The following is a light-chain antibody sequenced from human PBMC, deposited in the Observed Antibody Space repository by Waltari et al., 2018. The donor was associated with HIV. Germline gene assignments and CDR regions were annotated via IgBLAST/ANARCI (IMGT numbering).Light chain of an antibody. J-gene: IGKJ3*01. CDR1: QGIGTY. V-gene: IGKV1-8*01. CDR3: QQYYSYPLT. CDR2: GAS. Sequence: IPMTQSPSSLSASTGDRVTLTCRASQGIGTYLAWYQQKPGRAPKLLIYGASSLQRGVPSRFSGSGSGSEFTLTINCLQSEDFVMYYGQQYYSYPLTFGPGTKVDIK.